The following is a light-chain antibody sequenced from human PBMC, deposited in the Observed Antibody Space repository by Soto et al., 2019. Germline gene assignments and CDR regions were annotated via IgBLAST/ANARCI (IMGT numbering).Light chain of an antibody. J-gene: IGKJ1*01. Sequence: EIVLTQSPGTLSLSPGETATLSCRASQSVYSNYLAWYHHKPGQAPRLLIYGAACRAAGIPDRFSGSGSGTDCTLTISGLEPEDFAVYYCQQFGSTPWTFGQGTKVEIK. CDR3: QQFGSTPWT. V-gene: IGKV3-20*01. CDR1: QSVYSNY. CDR2: GAA.